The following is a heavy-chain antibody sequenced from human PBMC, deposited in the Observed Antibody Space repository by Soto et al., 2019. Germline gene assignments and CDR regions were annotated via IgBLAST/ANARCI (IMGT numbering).Heavy chain of an antibody. J-gene: IGHJ4*02. D-gene: IGHD6-19*01. CDR1: GFSLTTNGVG. Sequence: SGPTLVNPTQTLTLTCTFSGFSLTTNGVGVGWIRQPPGKALEWLALIYWDDDNRYSPSLKSRLTITKDTSRNQVVLTMTNMDPVDTATYYCAHSVVAGLGYYFDYWGQGTLVTVSS. V-gene: IGHV2-5*02. CDR3: AHSVVAGLGYYFDY. CDR2: IYWDDDN.